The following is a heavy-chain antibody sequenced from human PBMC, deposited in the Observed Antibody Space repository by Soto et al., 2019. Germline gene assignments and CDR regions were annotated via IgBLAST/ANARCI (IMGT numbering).Heavy chain of an antibody. V-gene: IGHV4-34*01. CDR2: INHIGRT. CDR1: GGSFSGYY. Sequence: QVQLQQWGAGLLKPSETLSLTCAVYGGSFSGYYWSWIRQPPGKGLEWIGEINHIGRTNYNPSLKSRVTISVDTSKNQFSLKLSSVTAADTAVYYCASMKIDYSRAFDIWGQGTMVTVSS. CDR3: ASMKIDYSRAFDI. J-gene: IGHJ3*02. D-gene: IGHD2-15*01.